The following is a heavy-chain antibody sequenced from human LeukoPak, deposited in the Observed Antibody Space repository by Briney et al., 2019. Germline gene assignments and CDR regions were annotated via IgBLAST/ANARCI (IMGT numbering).Heavy chain of an antibody. CDR2: INHSGST. CDR3: ARVTAAAGRRGTRWFDP. V-gene: IGHV4-34*01. J-gene: IGHJ5*02. CDR1: GGSFSGYY. Sequence: SETLSPTCAVYGGSFSGYYWSWIRQPPGKGLEWIGEINHSGSTNYNPSLKSRVTISVDTSKNQFSLKLSSVTAADTAVYYCARVTAAAGRRGTRWFDPWGQGTLVTVSS. D-gene: IGHD6-13*01.